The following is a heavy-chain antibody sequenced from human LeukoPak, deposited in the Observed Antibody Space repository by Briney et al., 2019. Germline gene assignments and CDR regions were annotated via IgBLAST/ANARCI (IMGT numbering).Heavy chain of an antibody. CDR3: ARGGWSLDY. V-gene: IGHV4-4*07. D-gene: IGHD6-19*01. J-gene: IGHJ4*02. CDR2: IYTSGST. CDR1: GGSISSYF. Sequence: PSETLSLTCTVSGGSISSYFWSWIRQPAGKGLEWIGRIYTSGSTNYNPSLNGRVTIFVDTSKNHLSLRLTSVTAADTAVYFCARGGWSLDYWGQGTLVTVSS.